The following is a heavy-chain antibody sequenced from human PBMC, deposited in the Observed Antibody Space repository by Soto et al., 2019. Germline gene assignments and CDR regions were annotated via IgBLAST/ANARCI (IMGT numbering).Heavy chain of an antibody. CDR2: IYTSGIT. V-gene: IGHV4-4*07. Sequence: PSETLSLTCTVSGGSISSYYWSWIRQPAWKGLEWIGRIYTSGITNYNPSLKSRVTMSVDTSKNQFSLKLSSVTAADTAVYYCARDHYDSSGHTRWTWFEPWGQGTLVTVCS. J-gene: IGHJ5*02. CDR3: ARDHYDSSGHTRWTWFEP. D-gene: IGHD3-22*01. CDR1: GGSISSYY.